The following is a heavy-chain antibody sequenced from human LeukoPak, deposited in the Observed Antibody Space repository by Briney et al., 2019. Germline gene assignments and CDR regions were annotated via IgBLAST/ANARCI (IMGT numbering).Heavy chain of an antibody. J-gene: IGHJ3*02. CDR3: AKGDYDYVWGSYRRRAFDI. CDR1: GFTFSSYS. Sequence: GGSLRLSCAVSGFTFSSYSMNWVRQAPGKGLEWVSSISGSSSYIYYADSVKGRFTISRDNSKNTLYLQMNSLRAEDTAVYYCAKGDYDYVWGSYRRRAFDIWGQGTMVTVSS. V-gene: IGHV3-21*04. D-gene: IGHD3-16*02. CDR2: ISGSSSYI.